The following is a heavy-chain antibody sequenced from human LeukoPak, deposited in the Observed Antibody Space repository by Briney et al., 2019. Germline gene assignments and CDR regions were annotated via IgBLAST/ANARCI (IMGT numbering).Heavy chain of an antibody. V-gene: IGHV3-23*01. CDR3: AKYSASKSYYYYDMDV. Sequence: GGSLRLSCAASGFTFSSYAMSWVRQAPGKGLEWLSRISASGGTTNYADSVKGRFTISRDNSKNTLNLQMIGLRAEDTAVYYCAKYSASKSYYYYDMDVWGQGTTVTVSS. J-gene: IGHJ6*02. CDR1: GFTFSSYA. D-gene: IGHD2-21*01. CDR2: ISASGGTT.